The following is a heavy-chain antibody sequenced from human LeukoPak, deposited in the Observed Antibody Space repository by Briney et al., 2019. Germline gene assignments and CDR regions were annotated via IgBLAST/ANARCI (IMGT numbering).Heavy chain of an antibody. D-gene: IGHD4-11*01. CDR3: ARGGGGYSNYPFDY. Sequence: PGGSLRLSCAASGFTFSSYWMNWARQAPGKGLEWVASINHNGNVNYYVDSVKGRFTISRDNSKNTLYLQMSSLRAEDTAVYYCARGGGGYSNYPFDYWGQGTLVTVSS. J-gene: IGHJ4*02. V-gene: IGHV3-7*03. CDR1: GFTFSSYW. CDR2: INHNGNVN.